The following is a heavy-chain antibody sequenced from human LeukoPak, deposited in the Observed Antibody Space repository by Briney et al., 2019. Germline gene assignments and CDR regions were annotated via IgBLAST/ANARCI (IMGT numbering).Heavy chain of an antibody. Sequence: ASVKVSCKASGYTSTGSYLHWVRQAPGQGLEWMGWINPNFGGTNYAQKFQGRVTMTRDTSITTAYMDLSSLRSDDTAVYYCARSAAGNLLDHYYYMDVWGKGTTVTVSS. D-gene: IGHD6-13*01. CDR3: ARSAAGNLLDHYYYMDV. CDR1: GYTSTGSY. J-gene: IGHJ6*03. CDR2: INPNFGGT. V-gene: IGHV1-2*02.